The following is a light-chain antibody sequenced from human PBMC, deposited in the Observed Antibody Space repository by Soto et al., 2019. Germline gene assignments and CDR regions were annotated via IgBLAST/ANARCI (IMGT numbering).Light chain of an antibody. Sequence: DIQLTQSPSFLSASVRDRVTITCRASQGISSSLAWYQQKPGKAPKLLIYSASTLQSGVPSRFSGSGSGTEFTLTISSLQTEDLATYVCQQLNTYPHTFGQGTKLEIK. V-gene: IGKV1-9*01. J-gene: IGKJ2*01. CDR3: QQLNTYPHT. CDR1: QGISSS. CDR2: SAS.